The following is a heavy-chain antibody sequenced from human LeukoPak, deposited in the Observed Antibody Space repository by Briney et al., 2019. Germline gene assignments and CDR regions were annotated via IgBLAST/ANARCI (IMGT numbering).Heavy chain of an antibody. J-gene: IGHJ4*02. Sequence: PGESLKISCKVSEHSFTTYLIGWVRQMPGKDLEWMGIIYPCDSDTRYSPSFQGQVTISADKSIRTAYLQWIIMKASCPAMYYXXXQXELSXMRGDYWGQGTLVTVSS. CDR2: IYPCDSDT. CDR1: EHSFTTYL. V-gene: IGHV5-51*03. CDR3: XXQXELSXMRGDY. D-gene: IGHD1-26*01.